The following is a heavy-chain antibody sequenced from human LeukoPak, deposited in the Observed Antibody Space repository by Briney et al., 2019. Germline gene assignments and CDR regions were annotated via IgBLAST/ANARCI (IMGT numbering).Heavy chain of an antibody. CDR1: GFTFTSYW. J-gene: IGHJ4*02. Sequence: GGSLRLSCAASGFTFTSYWINWVRQAPGKGLEGVAVINQYGSEKYYVDSVKGPFTISRDNAKNSLYLQMNSLRAEDTAVYYCARDFRNAGDYWGQGTLVTVSS. D-gene: IGHD1-14*01. CDR2: INQYGSEK. CDR3: ARDFRNAGDY. V-gene: IGHV3-7*01.